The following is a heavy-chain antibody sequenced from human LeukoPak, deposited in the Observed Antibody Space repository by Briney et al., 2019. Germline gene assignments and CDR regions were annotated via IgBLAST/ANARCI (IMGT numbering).Heavy chain of an antibody. V-gene: IGHV3-49*04. CDR2: IRSKAYGGTT. CDR3: TRGGEWLVMWYMDV. Sequence: GGSLRLSCTASGFTFGDYAMSWVRQAPGKGLEWVGFIRSKAYGGTTEYAASVKGRFTISRDDSKSIAYLQMNSLKTEDTAVYYCTRGGEWLVMWYMDVWGKGTTVTISS. J-gene: IGHJ6*03. D-gene: IGHD6-19*01. CDR1: GFTFGDYA.